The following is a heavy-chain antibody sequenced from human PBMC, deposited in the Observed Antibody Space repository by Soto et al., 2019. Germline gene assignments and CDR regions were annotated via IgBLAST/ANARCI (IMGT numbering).Heavy chain of an antibody. Sequence: SETLSLTCTVSVGSISSYYWSCIRHPPGKGLEWIGYIYYSGSTNYNPSLKSRVTISVDTSKNQFSLKLSSVTAADTAVYYCARGGGYGAYVYYSYGMDLWGQGTTVTVSS. V-gene: IGHV4-59*01. CDR1: VGSISSYY. CDR2: IYYSGST. J-gene: IGHJ6*02. D-gene: IGHD4-17*01. CDR3: ARGGGYGAYVYYSYGMDL.